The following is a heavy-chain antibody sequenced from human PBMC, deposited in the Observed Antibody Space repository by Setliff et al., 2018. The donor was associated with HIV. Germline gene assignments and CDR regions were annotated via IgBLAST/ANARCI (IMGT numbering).Heavy chain of an antibody. J-gene: IGHJ6*03. V-gene: IGHV4-39*07. CDR3: ARDGYTNGYGYYYFYMDV. Sequence: PSETLSLTCTVSGGSISSSSYYWGWIRQPPGKGLEWIGSIYYSGSTYYNPSLKSRVSISIDTSKNQFSLKLSSVTAADTAVYFCARDGYTNGYGYYYFYMDVWGKGTTVTVSS. D-gene: IGHD5-18*01. CDR1: GGSISSSSYY. CDR2: IYYSGST.